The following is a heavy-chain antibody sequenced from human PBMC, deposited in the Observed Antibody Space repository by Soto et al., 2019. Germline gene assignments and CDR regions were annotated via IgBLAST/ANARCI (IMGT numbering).Heavy chain of an antibody. J-gene: IGHJ6*02. D-gene: IGHD3-3*01. Sequence: PSETLSLTCTVSGGSISSGGYYWSWIRQHPGKGLEWIGYIYYSGSTYYNPSLKSRVTISVDTSKNQFSLKLSSVTAADTAVYYCARDVHYDFWSGYWYGMDVWGQGTTVTVSS. CDR2: IYYSGST. V-gene: IGHV4-31*03. CDR3: ARDVHYDFWSGYWYGMDV. CDR1: GGSISSGGYY.